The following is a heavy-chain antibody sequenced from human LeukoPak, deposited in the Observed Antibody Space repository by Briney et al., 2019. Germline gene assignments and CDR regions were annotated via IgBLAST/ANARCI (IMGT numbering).Heavy chain of an antibody. Sequence: GRSLRLSCAASGFTFSSYGMHWVRQAPGKGLEWVAVISYDGSNKYYADSVKGRFTISRDNSKNTLHLQMNSLRAEDTAVYYCAKEGSSGWSGYYYGMDVWGQGTTVTVSS. V-gene: IGHV3-30*18. CDR3: AKEGSSGWSGYYYGMDV. D-gene: IGHD6-19*01. CDR1: GFTFSSYG. CDR2: ISYDGSNK. J-gene: IGHJ6*02.